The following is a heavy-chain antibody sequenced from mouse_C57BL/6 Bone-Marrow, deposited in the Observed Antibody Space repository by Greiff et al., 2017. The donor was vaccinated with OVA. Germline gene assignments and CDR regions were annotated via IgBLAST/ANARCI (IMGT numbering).Heavy chain of an antibody. D-gene: IGHD4-1*01. CDR2: IFPGSGST. J-gene: IGHJ2*01. Sequence: VMLVESGPELVRPGASVKISCKAPGYTFTSHCMQWVRQRPGQGLEWIGEIFPGSGSTYYNEKFKGKATLTVDTSSSTAYMQLSSLTSEDSAVYFCARDWYFDYWGQGTTLTVSS. CDR3: ARDWYFDY. V-gene: IGHV1-56*01. CDR1: GYTFTSHC.